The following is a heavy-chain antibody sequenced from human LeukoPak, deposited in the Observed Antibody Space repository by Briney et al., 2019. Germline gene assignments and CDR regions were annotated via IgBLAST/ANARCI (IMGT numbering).Heavy chain of an antibody. CDR1: GGSISSGDYY. CDR2: MSYVGST. CDR3: ARAGRKWELTFLDL. Sequence: SQTLSLTCAVSGGSISSGDYYWSWIRQPPGKGLEWIGTMSYVGSTDYNPSLKSRVTISVDTSKNQFSLKLSSVTAADTAVYYCARAGRKWELTFLDLWGRGTLVTVSS. D-gene: IGHD1-26*01. J-gene: IGHJ2*01. V-gene: IGHV4-39*07.